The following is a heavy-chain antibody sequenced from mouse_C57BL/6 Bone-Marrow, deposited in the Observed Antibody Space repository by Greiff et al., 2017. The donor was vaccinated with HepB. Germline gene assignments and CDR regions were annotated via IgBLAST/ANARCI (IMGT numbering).Heavy chain of an antibody. Sequence: QVQLQQPGAELVKPGASVKLSCKASGYTFTSYWMPWVKQRPGQGLEWIGMIHPTSGSTNYNEKFKSKATLTVDKSSSTAYMQLSSLTSEDSAVYYCARNPVLLSYYFDYWGQGTTLTVSS. J-gene: IGHJ2*01. D-gene: IGHD2-1*01. CDR2: IHPTSGST. CDR3: ARNPVLLSYYFDY. CDR1: GYTFTSYW. V-gene: IGHV1-64*01.